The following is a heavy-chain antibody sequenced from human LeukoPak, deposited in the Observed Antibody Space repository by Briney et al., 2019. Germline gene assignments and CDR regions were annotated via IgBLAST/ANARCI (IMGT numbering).Heavy chain of an antibody. V-gene: IGHV3-53*01. CDR2: IYSGGST. CDR1: GFTVSSNY. Sequence: GGSLRLSCTASGFTVSSNYMSWVRQAPGKGLEWVSVIYSGGSTYYADSVKGRFTISRDNSKNTLYLQMNSLRAEDTAVYYCARPSQLGIAAANFDYWGQGTLVTVSS. CDR3: ARPSQLGIAAANFDY. D-gene: IGHD6-13*01. J-gene: IGHJ4*02.